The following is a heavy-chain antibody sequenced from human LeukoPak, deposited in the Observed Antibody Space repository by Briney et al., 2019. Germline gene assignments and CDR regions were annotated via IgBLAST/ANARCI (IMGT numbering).Heavy chain of an antibody. Sequence: TGGSLRLSCAASGFTFSSYAMSWVRQAPGKGLEWVSAISGSGGSTYYADSVKGRFTISRDNSKNTLYLQMNSLRAEDTAVYYCARVDSSGFFDYYGMDVWGQGTTVTVSS. D-gene: IGHD6-19*01. J-gene: IGHJ6*02. CDR1: GFTFSSYA. CDR2: ISGSGGST. V-gene: IGHV3-23*01. CDR3: ARVDSSGFFDYYGMDV.